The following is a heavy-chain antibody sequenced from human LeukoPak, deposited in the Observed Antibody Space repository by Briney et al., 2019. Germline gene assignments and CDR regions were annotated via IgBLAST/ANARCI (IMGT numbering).Heavy chain of an antibody. CDR1: GFTFSRYA. CDR2: ISYDGSDK. D-gene: IGHD3-3*01. V-gene: IGHV3-30*01. Sequence: GRSLRLSCAASGFTFSRYAMHWVRQAPGKGLECVAIISYDGSDKYYADSVKGRFTISRDDSKNTLYLQMKSLRPEDTALYFCARETGLWSGYYPPDYWGQGTLVTVSS. CDR3: ARETGLWSGYYPPDY. J-gene: IGHJ4*02.